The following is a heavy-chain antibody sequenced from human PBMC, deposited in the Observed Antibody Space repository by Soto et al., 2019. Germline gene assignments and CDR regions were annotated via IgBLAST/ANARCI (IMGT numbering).Heavy chain of an antibody. CDR3: ATSYRGYDILTGYYDYYGMDV. CDR2: INAGDGNT. CDR1: GYTFTSYA. Sequence: ASVKLSCKASGYTFTSYAMHWVRQAPGQRLEWMGWINAGDGNTKYSQKFQGRVTITRDTSASTAYMELSSLRSEDTAVYYCATSYRGYDILTGYYDYYGMDVWGQGTTVTVSS. V-gene: IGHV1-3*01. J-gene: IGHJ6*02. D-gene: IGHD3-9*01.